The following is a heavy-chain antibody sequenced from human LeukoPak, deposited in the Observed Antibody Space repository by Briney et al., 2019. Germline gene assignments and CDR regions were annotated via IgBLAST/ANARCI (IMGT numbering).Heavy chain of an antibody. CDR3: SKTFYGHETKPDF. J-gene: IGHJ4*02. D-gene: IGHD1-14*01. V-gene: IGHV3-23*01. CDR1: GFTFSSYA. Sequence: GGSLRLSCAASGFTFSSYAMSWVRQAPGKGLEWVSSISNSGGRTFYTDSVKGRFTISRDNSKITLYLQMNSLRAEDTAVYYCSKTFYGHETKPDFRGQGTLVTVSS. CDR2: ISNSGGRT.